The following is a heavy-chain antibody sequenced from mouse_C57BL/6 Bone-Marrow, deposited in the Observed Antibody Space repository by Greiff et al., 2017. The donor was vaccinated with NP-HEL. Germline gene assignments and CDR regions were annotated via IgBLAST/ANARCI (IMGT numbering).Heavy chain of an antibody. CDR2: FHPYNDDT. J-gene: IGHJ1*03. CDR1: GYTFTTYP. CDR3: ASRYYSNYEYFDV. D-gene: IGHD2-5*01. Sequence: QVQLQQSGAELVKPGASVKMSCTASGYTFTTYPIEWMKQNHGKSLEWIGNFHPYNDDTKYNEKFKGKATLTVEKSSSTVYLELSRLTSDDSAVYYCASRYYSNYEYFDVWGTGTTVTVSS. V-gene: IGHV1-47*01.